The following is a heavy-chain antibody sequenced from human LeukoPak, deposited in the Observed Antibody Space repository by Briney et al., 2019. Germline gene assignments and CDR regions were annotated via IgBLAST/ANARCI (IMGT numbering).Heavy chain of an antibody. Sequence: TSETLSLTCTVSGGSTSSYYWSWIRQPPGKGLEWIGYIYYSGSTNYNPSLKSRVTISVDTSKNQFSLKLSSVTAADTAVYYCARDLVVRGYYYGMDVWGQGTTVTVSS. V-gene: IGHV4-59*01. CDR2: IYYSGST. J-gene: IGHJ6*02. CDR3: ARDLVVRGYYYGMDV. D-gene: IGHD2-8*02. CDR1: GGSTSSYY.